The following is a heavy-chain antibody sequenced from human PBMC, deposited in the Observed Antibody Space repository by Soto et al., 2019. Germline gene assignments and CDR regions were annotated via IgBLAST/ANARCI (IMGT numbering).Heavy chain of an antibody. Sequence: MGSCKTAGDTFSSYAVSWVRQAQGQGLEWMGGIIPIFGTANYAQKFQGRVTITADESTSTAYMELSSLRSEDTAVYYCAREVAAAGTGYYYGMDVWGQGTTVTVSS. V-gene: IGHV1-69*01. CDR2: IIPIFGTA. CDR1: GDTFSSYA. CDR3: AREVAAAGTGYYYGMDV. J-gene: IGHJ6*02. D-gene: IGHD6-13*01.